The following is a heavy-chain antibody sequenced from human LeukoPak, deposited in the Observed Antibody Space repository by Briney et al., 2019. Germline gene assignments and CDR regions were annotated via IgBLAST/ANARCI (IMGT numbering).Heavy chain of an antibody. V-gene: IGHV3-30*02. D-gene: IGHD6-25*01. CDR3: VKGRGRHQVFLDY. CDR2: TRYDISNI. J-gene: IGHJ4*02. CDR1: GFIFTSYG. Sequence: PGGSLRLSCAPSGFIFTSYGMHWVRQGPGKGLEWVALTRYDISNIYYTDSVKCQLTISRHNSKNTLYPQMNSLRAEDTAVYHCVKGRGRHQVFLDYWGQGTLVTVSS.